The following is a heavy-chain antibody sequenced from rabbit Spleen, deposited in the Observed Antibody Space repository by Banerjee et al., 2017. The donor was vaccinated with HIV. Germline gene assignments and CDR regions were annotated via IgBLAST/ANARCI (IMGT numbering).Heavy chain of an antibody. D-gene: IGHD8-1*01. CDR2: IDTGSSGFT. CDR3: ARDTGSSFSSYGMDL. CDR1: GVSFSISSY. V-gene: IGHV1S45*01. Sequence: QEQLVESGGGLVQPGASLTLTCTASGVSFSISSYMCWVRQAPGKGLEWIVCIDTGSSGFTYFASWAKGRFAISKTSSTTVTLQMTSLTAADTATYFCARDTGSSFSSYGMDLWGPGTLVTVS. J-gene: IGHJ6*01.